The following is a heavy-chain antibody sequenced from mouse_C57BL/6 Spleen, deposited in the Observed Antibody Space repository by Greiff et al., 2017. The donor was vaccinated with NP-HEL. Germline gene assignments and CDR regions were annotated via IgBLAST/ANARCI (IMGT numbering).Heavy chain of an antibody. V-gene: IGHV1-82*01. CDR3: ARIITTEYFDV. CDR2: IYPGDGDT. CDR1: GYAFSSSW. Sequence: QVQLKESGPELVKPGASVKISCKASGYAFSSSWMNWVKQRPGKGLEWIGRIYPGDGDTNYNGKFKGKATLTADKSSSTAYMQLSSLTSEDSAVYFCARIITTEYFDVWGTGTTVTVSS. J-gene: IGHJ1*03. D-gene: IGHD1-1*01.